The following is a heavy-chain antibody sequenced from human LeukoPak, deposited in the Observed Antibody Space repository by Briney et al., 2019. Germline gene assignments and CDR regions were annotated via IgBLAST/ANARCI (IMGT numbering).Heavy chain of an antibody. V-gene: IGHV4-59*01. J-gene: IGHJ4*02. CDR1: GGSISSYY. D-gene: IGHD3-22*01. Sequence: PSETLSLTCTVSGGSISSYYWSWIRQPPGKGLEWIGYIYYSGSTKYNPSLKSRVTISVDTSKNQFPLRLSSVTAADTAVYYCARAFDSSGYLVPLDYWGQGTLVTVSS. CDR2: IYYSGST. CDR3: ARAFDSSGYLVPLDY.